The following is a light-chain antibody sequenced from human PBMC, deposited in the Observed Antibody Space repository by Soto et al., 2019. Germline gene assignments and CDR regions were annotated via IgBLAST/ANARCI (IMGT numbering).Light chain of an antibody. CDR2: EVT. V-gene: IGLV2-8*01. Sequence: QSVLTQPPSASASPGQSVTISCTGTSSDVGGYNYVSWYQQYPGRAPKLMIYEVTKRPSGVPDRFSGSKSANSASLTVSGLQAEDEADYYCSSYAASNNFYFVFGGGTKVTV. CDR3: SSYAASNNFYFV. CDR1: SSDVGGYNY. J-gene: IGLJ3*02.